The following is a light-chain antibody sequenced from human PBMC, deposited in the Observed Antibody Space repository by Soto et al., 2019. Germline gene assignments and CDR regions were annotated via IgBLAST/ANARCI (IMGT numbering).Light chain of an antibody. CDR2: AAS. CDR1: QGISSY. CDR3: NQYYSYLHP. J-gene: IGKJ1*01. Sequence: AIRMTQSPSSFSASTGDRVTITCRASQGISSYLAWYQQKPGKAPKLLIYAASTLQSGVPSRFSGSGSGTDFTLTISCLQSDDFATYSCNQYYSYLHPFGQGTKVDIK. V-gene: IGKV1-8*01.